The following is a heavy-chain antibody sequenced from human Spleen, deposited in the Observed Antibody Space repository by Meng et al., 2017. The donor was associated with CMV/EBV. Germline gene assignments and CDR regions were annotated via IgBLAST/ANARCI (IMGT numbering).Heavy chain of an antibody. CDR3: ARYVFDSSSLYSNWFDP. Sequence: QGARQESGPGLLKTSQTLSLTCTVSGGAISSGTYYWGWIRQLPGKGLEWIAYIHYSGSTYYSPSLKSRVTISVDTSRNQLSLKLSSMTAADTAVYYCARYVFDSSSLYSNWFDPWGQGTLVTVSS. J-gene: IGHJ5*02. CDR2: IHYSGST. V-gene: IGHV4-31*03. D-gene: IGHD3-22*01. CDR1: GGAISSGTYY.